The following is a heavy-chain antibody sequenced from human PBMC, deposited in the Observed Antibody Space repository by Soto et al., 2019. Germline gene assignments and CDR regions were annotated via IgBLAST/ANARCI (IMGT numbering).Heavy chain of an antibody. D-gene: IGHD3-3*01. Sequence: QVQLVESGGGVVQPGRSLRLSCAASGFTFSSYAMHWVRQAPGKGLEWVAVISYDGSNKYYADSVKGRFTISRDNSKNTLYLQMNSLRAEDTAVYYCAIQYYDFWSGYLSSDYYYYYGMDVWGQGTTVTVSS. CDR1: GFTFSSYA. J-gene: IGHJ6*02. CDR2: ISYDGSNK. V-gene: IGHV3-30-3*01. CDR3: AIQYYDFWSGYLSSDYYYYYGMDV.